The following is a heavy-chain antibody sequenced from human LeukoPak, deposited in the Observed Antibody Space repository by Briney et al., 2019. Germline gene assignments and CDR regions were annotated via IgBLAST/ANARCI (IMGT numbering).Heavy chain of an antibody. Sequence: GGSLRLSCAASGFTFSSYWMSWVRQAPGKGLEWVANIKQDGSEKYYVDSVKGRFTISRDNAKNSLYLQMNSLRAEDTAVYYCARDFYPPGYYDSSGYPTNRFDYWGQGTLVTVSS. V-gene: IGHV3-7*01. D-gene: IGHD3-22*01. CDR2: IKQDGSEK. J-gene: IGHJ4*02. CDR3: ARDFYPPGYYDSSGYPTNRFDY. CDR1: GFTFSSYW.